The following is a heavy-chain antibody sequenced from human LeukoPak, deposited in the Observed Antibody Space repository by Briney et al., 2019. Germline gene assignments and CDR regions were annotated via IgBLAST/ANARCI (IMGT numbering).Heavy chain of an antibody. V-gene: IGHV1-18*01. D-gene: IGHD3-9*01. CDR1: GYTFTSYG. CDR2: ISAYNGNT. CDR3: ARDGDYDILTGYYEGPEAFDI. Sequence: GASVKVSCKASGYTFTSYGISWVRQAPGQGLEWMGWISAYNGNTNYAQKLEGRVTMTTDTSTSTAYMELRSLRSDDTAVYYCARDGDYDILTGYYEGPEAFDIWGQGTMVTVSS. J-gene: IGHJ3*02.